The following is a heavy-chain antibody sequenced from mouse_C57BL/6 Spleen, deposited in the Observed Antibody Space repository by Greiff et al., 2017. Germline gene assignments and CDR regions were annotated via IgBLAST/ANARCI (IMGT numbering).Heavy chain of an antibody. Sequence: QVQLQQSGPGLVQPSQSLSITCTVSGFSLTSYGVHWVRQSPGKGLEWLGVIWSGGSTDYNAAFISRLSISKDNSKSQVFFKMNRLQADDTAIYYCARPAYYSNPYAMDYWGQGTSVTVSS. D-gene: IGHD2-5*01. CDR2: IWSGGST. J-gene: IGHJ4*01. CDR3: ARPAYYSNPYAMDY. V-gene: IGHV2-2*01. CDR1: GFSLTSYG.